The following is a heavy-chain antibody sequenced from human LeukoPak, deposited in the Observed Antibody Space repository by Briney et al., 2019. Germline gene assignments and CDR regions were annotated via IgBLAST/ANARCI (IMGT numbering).Heavy chain of an antibody. CDR2: IYHTGSN. CDR3: ARALGRGGGGYCTSDSCYLDS. D-gene: IGHD2-8*01. V-gene: IGHV4-30-2*01. Sequence: KTSETLSLTCAVSGDSINSGGYSWSWLRQPPGKGLERIGYIYHTGSNFYNPSLKGRATISEDRSKNQFSLKLTSVTAADTAVYYCARALGRGGGGYCTSDSCYLDSWGQGTLVTVSS. CDR1: GDSINSGGYS. J-gene: IGHJ4*02.